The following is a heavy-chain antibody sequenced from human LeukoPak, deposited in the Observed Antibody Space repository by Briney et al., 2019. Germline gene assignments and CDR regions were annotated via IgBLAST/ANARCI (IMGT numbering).Heavy chain of an antibody. Sequence: GGSLRLSCAASGFTLDDYGMSWVRHAPGKGLEWVSGINWNGGSTVYVDSVKGRFTISRDNAKNSLYLQMNSLRAEDTALYYCARALSDYVDYYYYYYMDVWGKGTTVTVSS. CDR1: GFTLDDYG. V-gene: IGHV3-20*04. CDR3: ARALSDYVDYYYYYYMDV. CDR2: INWNGGST. J-gene: IGHJ6*03. D-gene: IGHD4-17*01.